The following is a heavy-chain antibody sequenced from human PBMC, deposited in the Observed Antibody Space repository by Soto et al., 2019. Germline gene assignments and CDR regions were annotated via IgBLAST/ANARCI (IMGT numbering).Heavy chain of an antibody. CDR2: IGGSGGNT. V-gene: IGHV3-23*01. J-gene: IGHJ6*02. Sequence: EVQLLESGGGLVQPGGSLRLSCAASGFTFNNYAMNWVRQAPGKGLEWVSVIGGSGGNTYNADSVKGRFTISRDNSKNTLYLQMNSPRAEDTAVYYCAKGSGNSYYYGMDVWGQGTTVTVSS. CDR1: GFTFNNYA. CDR3: AKGSGNSYYYGMDV.